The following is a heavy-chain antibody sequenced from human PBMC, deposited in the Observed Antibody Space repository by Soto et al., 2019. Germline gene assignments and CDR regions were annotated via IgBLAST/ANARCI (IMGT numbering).Heavy chain of an antibody. CDR1: GGTFSSYA. Sequence: SVKVSCKASGGTFSSYAISWVRPAPGQGLEWMGGIIPIFGTANYAQKFQGRVTITADESTSTAYMELSSLRSEDTAVYYCARGGYYDSSGYYYGVYWGQGTLVTVSS. V-gene: IGHV1-69*13. CDR3: ARGGYYDSSGYYYGVY. J-gene: IGHJ4*02. D-gene: IGHD3-22*01. CDR2: IIPIFGTA.